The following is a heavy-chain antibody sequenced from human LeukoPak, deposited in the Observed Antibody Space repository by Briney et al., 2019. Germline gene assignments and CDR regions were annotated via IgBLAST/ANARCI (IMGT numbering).Heavy chain of an antibody. CDR2: IYYSGST. V-gene: IGHV4-38-2*02. CDR1: GYSISSGYY. J-gene: IGHJ4*02. Sequence: SETLSLTCTVSGYSISSGYYWGWIRQPPGKGLEWIGYIYYSGSTNYNPSLKSRVTISVDTSKNQFSLKLSSVTAADTAVYYCARRPPYGGHFDYWGQGTLVTVSS. CDR3: ARRPPYGGHFDY. D-gene: IGHD4/OR15-4a*01.